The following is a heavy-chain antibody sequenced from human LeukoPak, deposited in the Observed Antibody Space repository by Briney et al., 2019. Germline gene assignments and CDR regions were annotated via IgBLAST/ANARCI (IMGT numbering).Heavy chain of an antibody. Sequence: PSETLSLTCTVSGGSISSYYWSWIRQPPGKGLEWIGYIYYSGSTNYNPSLESRVTISVDTSKNQFSLKLSSVTAADTAVYYCARHGDYDYVWGSLSYWGQGTLVTVSS. CDR3: ARHGDYDYVWGSLSY. CDR2: IYYSGST. J-gene: IGHJ4*02. CDR1: GGSISSYY. D-gene: IGHD3-16*01. V-gene: IGHV4-59*08.